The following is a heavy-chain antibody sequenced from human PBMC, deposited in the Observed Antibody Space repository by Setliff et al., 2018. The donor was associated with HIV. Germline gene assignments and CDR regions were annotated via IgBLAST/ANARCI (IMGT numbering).Heavy chain of an antibody. V-gene: IGHV7-4-1*02. CDR2: INTNTGNP. CDR3: AMRPPADYYYMDV. Sequence: ASVKVSCKASGYTFTTYSINWVRQAPGQGLEWMGWINTNTGNPTYAQAFTGRFVFSLDTSVSTAYLQISSVKAEDTAMYYCAMRPPADYYYMDVWGKGTTVTVSS. CDR1: GYTFTTYS. J-gene: IGHJ6*03.